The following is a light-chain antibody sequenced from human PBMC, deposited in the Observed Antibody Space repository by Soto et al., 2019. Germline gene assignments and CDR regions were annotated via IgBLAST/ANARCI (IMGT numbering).Light chain of an antibody. CDR2: EVS. CDR3: SSYTSSSTLYV. Sequence: QSALTQPASVSGSPGQSITISCIGTSSDVGGYNYVSWYQQHPGKAPKLMIYEVSNRPSGVSNRFSGSKSGNTASLTISGLHTEDEAVYYCSSYTSSSTLYVFGTGTKVTVL. CDR1: SSDVGGYNY. J-gene: IGLJ1*01. V-gene: IGLV2-14*01.